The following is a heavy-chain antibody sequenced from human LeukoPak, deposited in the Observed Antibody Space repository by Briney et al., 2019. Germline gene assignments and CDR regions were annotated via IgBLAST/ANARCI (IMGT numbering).Heavy chain of an antibody. V-gene: IGHV3-20*04. D-gene: IGHD1-26*01. Sequence: PGGSLRLSCAASGFTFEDYGMSWVRQPPGKGLEWVSGINWNGGNTGYADSVKGRFTISRDNAKTSLYLQMNSLRDEDTAVYYCARDPYSGNYGDYYYYYMDVWGKGTTVTISS. CDR1: GFTFEDYG. CDR3: ARDPYSGNYGDYYYYYMDV. CDR2: INWNGGNT. J-gene: IGHJ6*03.